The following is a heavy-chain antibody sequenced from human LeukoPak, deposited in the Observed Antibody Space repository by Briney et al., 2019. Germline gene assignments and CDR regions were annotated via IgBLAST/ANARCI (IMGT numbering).Heavy chain of an antibody. D-gene: IGHD1-26*01. CDR1: GGSISSSSYY. CDR3: ARALVGGNGENDY. J-gene: IGHJ4*02. CDR2: IYYSGST. V-gene: IGHV4-39*07. Sequence: SETLSLAGTVSGGSISSSSYYWGWIRQPPGKGLGWIGSIYYSGSTYYNPSLKSRVTISVDTSKNQFSLKLSSVTAADTAVYYCARALVGGNGENDYWGQGTLVTVSS.